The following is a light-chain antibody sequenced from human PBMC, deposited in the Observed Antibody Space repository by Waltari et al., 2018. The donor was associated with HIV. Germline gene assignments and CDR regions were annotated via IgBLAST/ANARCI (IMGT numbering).Light chain of an antibody. V-gene: IGLV2-11*01. CDR1: SRDVGGYTY. Sequence: QSALTQPRSVSGSPGQSVTISCTGTSRDVGGYTYVSWYQQYPGKAPKLLIYDVNKRPSGVPDRFSGSKSGNTASLTISGLQAEDEADYYCCSYAGSYTRYVFGVGTKVTVL. CDR2: DVN. J-gene: IGLJ1*01. CDR3: CSYAGSYTRYV.